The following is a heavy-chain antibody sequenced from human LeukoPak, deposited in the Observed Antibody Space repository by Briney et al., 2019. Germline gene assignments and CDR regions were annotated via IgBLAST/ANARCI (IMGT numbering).Heavy chain of an antibody. CDR1: GHTLTELS. V-gene: IGHV1-24*01. D-gene: IGHD5-24*01. CDR2: FDPEDGET. Sequence: ASVKLSCKVSGHTLTELSMHWLRQAPRKGLEWMGGFDPEDGETIYAQKFQGRVTLTRDMSTSTDYLELSSLRSEDTAVYYCARDNSVRDEAWWFNPWGQGTLVTVSS. CDR3: ARDNSVRDEAWWFNP. J-gene: IGHJ5*02.